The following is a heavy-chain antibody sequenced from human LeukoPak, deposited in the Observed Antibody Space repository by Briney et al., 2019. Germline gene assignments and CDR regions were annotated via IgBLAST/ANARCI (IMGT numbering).Heavy chain of an antibody. D-gene: IGHD1-26*01. Sequence: GGSLRLSCAASGFTVSSNYMSWVRQAPGKGLEWVSVIYSGGSTYYADSVKGRFTISRDNSKNTLYLQMNSLRAEDTAVYYCAKCSGTYYESYEYYFDYWGQGTLVTVSS. CDR3: AKCSGTYYESYEYYFDY. J-gene: IGHJ4*02. V-gene: IGHV3-53*01. CDR1: GFTVSSNY. CDR2: IYSGGST.